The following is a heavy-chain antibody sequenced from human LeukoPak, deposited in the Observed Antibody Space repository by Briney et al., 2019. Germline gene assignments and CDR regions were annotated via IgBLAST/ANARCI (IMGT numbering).Heavy chain of an antibody. Sequence: PGGSLRLSCAAPGFTFSNYAMHWVRQAPGKGLEWVAIISYDGSNKYYADSVKGRFTISRDNSKNTLYLQMNSLRAEDTAVYYCARDPRRGTNYAFDIWGQGTMVTVSS. J-gene: IGHJ3*02. CDR3: ARDPRRGTNYAFDI. V-gene: IGHV3-30-3*01. CDR1: GFTFSNYA. D-gene: IGHD3-16*01. CDR2: ISYDGSNK.